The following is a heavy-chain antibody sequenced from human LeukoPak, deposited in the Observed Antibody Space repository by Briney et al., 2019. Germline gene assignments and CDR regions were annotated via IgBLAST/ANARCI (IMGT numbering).Heavy chain of an antibody. Sequence: PGGSLRLSCVASGFTFSNCCMNWVRQAPGKGLEWVSSISSSTSYIFYADSVKGRFTISRDNAKNSLHLQMNSQRAEDTAVYYCAREWEAKQWLGGMDVWGQGTTVTVSS. CDR1: GFTFSNCC. D-gene: IGHD6-19*01. CDR2: ISSSTSYI. J-gene: IGHJ6*02. V-gene: IGHV3-21*01. CDR3: AREWEAKQWLGGMDV.